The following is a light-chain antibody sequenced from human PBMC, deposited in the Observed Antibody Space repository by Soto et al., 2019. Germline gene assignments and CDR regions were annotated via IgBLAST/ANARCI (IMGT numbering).Light chain of an antibody. CDR3: QQYISYSYA. J-gene: IGKJ2*01. V-gene: IGKV1-5*01. Sequence: DIQMTQSPSTLSAAVGDRVTITCRASQTISNKLAWYQQKTGQPPKLMIYDASSLHNGVPSRFSGSGSGTAFTLTISSLHPDVFATYYCQQYISYSYAFGQGTKLEI. CDR1: QTISNK. CDR2: DAS.